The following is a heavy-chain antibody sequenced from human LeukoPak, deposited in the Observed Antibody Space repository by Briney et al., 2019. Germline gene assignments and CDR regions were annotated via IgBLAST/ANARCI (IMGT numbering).Heavy chain of an antibody. CDR1: GGSISSYY. CDR3: ARATYSSGWGTPDY. V-gene: IGHV4-59*01. Sequence: SETLSLTCTVSGGSISSYYWSWIRQPPGKGLEWIGYIYYSGSTNYNPSLKSRVTISVDTSKNQFSLKLSSVTAADTDVYYCARATYSSGWGTPDYWGQGTLVTVSS. D-gene: IGHD6-19*01. CDR2: IYYSGST. J-gene: IGHJ4*02.